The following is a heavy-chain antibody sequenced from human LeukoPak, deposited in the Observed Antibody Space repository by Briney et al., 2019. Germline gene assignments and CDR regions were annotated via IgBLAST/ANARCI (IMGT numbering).Heavy chain of an antibody. D-gene: IGHD3-16*02. J-gene: IGHJ4*02. CDR2: INHSGST. CDR3: ARGGNSYRPSFDY. CDR1: GGSFSGYY. Sequence: PSETLSLTCAVYGGSFSGYYWSWIRQPPGKGLEWIGEINHSGSTNYNPSLKSRVTISVDTSKNQFSLKLSSVTAADTAVYYCARGGNSYRPSFDYWGQGTLVTVSS. V-gene: IGHV4-34*01.